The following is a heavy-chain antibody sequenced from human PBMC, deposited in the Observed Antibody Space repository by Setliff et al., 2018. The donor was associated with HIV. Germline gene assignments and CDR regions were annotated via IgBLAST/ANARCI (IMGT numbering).Heavy chain of an antibody. CDR2: INPLSDAT. D-gene: IGHD3-10*01. CDR3: ARARGRLSDFDI. V-gene: IGHV1-2*02. Sequence: ASVKVSCKASGYTFSDYYLHWVRQAPGQAIEWMGWINPLSDATKFSHKFQDRVTMTRDTSTTTVYMDLRSLRSEDTAVYYCARARGRLSDFDIWGQGTMVTVSS. CDR1: GYTFSDYY. J-gene: IGHJ3*02.